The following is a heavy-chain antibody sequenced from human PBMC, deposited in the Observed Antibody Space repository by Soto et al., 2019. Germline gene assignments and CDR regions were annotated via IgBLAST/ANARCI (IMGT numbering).Heavy chain of an antibody. CDR2: ISGTGST. CDR3: AKRDGAAAAGIDY. CDR1: GFSFSLYA. D-gene: IGHD6-13*01. Sequence: EVQLLESGGGLVQPGASLRPSCAASGFSFSLYAMTWVRQAPGKGLEWVSTISGTGSTYYADSVKGRFTISRDNSKATVYLQMNNLRAEDTAVYYCAKRDGAAAAGIDYWGQGNLVTVSS. V-gene: IGHV3-23*01. J-gene: IGHJ4*02.